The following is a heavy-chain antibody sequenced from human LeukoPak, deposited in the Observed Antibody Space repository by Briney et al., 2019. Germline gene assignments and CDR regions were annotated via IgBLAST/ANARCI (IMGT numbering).Heavy chain of an antibody. J-gene: IGHJ4*02. CDR1: GASISSSSYY. V-gene: IGHV4-39*07. Sequence: SETLPLTCTVSGASISSSSYYWGWLRPPPGKGLEWIASIYYSGSSYYNPSLKSRVTISTDTSKNQFSLKLSSVTAADTAVYYCARGQGSPDYWGQGTLVTVSS. CDR2: IYYSGSS. CDR3: ARGQGSPDY.